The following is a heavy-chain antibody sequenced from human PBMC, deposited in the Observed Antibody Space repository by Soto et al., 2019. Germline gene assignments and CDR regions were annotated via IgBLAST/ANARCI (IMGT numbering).Heavy chain of an antibody. CDR1: GFTFSSYA. D-gene: IGHD3-10*01. Sequence: EVQLLESGGGLVQPGGSLRLSCAASGFTFSSYAMSWVRQAPGTGLVWVSAISGSGGSTYYADSAKGRFTISRDNSKNALYLQMNSLRAEATAVYYCANDFHASGGYDRWFDPWGHGTLVTVSS. CDR3: ANDFHASGGYDRWFDP. CDR2: ISGSGGST. J-gene: IGHJ5*02. V-gene: IGHV3-23*01.